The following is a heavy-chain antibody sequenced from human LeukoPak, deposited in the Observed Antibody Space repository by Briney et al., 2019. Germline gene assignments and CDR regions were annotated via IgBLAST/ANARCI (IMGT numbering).Heavy chain of an antibody. CDR3: ARDRGSGYLGEPSGFDY. V-gene: IGHV3-66*01. CDR2: IYSGGST. J-gene: IGHJ4*02. D-gene: IGHD3-22*01. CDR1: GFTVSSNY. Sequence: GGSLRLSCAASGFTVSSNYMSWVRQAPGKGLEWVSVIYSGGSTYYADSVKGRFTISRDNSKNTLYLQMNSLRAEDTAVYYCARDRGSGYLGEPSGFDYWGQGTLVTVSS.